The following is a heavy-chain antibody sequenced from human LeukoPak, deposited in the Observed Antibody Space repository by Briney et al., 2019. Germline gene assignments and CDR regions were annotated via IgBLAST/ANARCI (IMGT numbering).Heavy chain of an antibody. D-gene: IGHD3-10*02. J-gene: IGHJ6*04. V-gene: IGHV3-48*04. CDR2: ISSSGSTI. CDR3: AELGITMIGGV. Sequence: GGSLRLSCAASGVTFSSYSMNWVRQAPGKGLEWVSYISSSGSTIYYADSVKGRFTISRDNAKNSLYLQMNSLRAEDTAVYYCAELGITMIGGVWGKGTTVTISS. CDR1: GVTFSSYS.